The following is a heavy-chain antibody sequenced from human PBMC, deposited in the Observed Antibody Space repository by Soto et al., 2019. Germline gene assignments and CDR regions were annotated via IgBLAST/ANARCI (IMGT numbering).Heavy chain of an antibody. CDR3: ASPNYDFWSGQYYGMDV. V-gene: IGHV5-10-1*01. CDR2: IDPSDSYT. Sequence: PGESLKISCKGSGYSFTSYWISWVRQMPGKGLEWMGRIDPSDSYTNYSPSFQGHVTISADKSISTAYLQWSSLKASDTAMYYCASPNYDFWSGQYYGMDVWGQGTTVTVSS. J-gene: IGHJ6*02. CDR1: GYSFTSYW. D-gene: IGHD3-3*01.